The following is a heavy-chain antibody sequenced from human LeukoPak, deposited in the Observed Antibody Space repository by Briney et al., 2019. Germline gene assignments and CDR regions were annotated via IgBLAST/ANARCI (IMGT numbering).Heavy chain of an antibody. V-gene: IGHV3-23*01. Sequence: GGSLRLSCAASGFPFSSYAMSWIRKAPGEGLEWLSAISPTTGTAFYADSVKGRFTISRDNTENTLFLQMNSLRAEDTAVYYCAKDPGGSLTFDIWGQGTMVTVSS. CDR1: GFPFSSYA. D-gene: IGHD2-15*01. J-gene: IGHJ3*02. CDR2: ISPTTGTA. CDR3: AKDPGGSLTFDI.